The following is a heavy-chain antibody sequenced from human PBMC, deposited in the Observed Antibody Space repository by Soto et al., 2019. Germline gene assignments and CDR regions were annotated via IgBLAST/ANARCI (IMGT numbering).Heavy chain of an antibody. J-gene: IGHJ6*02. CDR1: GGSISGDYYH. Sequence: VQLQQSGPGLVKPSQTLSLTCTVSGGSISGDYYHWTWIRQSPGTGLEWIGYVFHSGSVLYNPSLKSRLNISVDTSKNQFSLRLSSVTAADTAVYFCAREDDGGDRDYYGLDVWGQWTTVTVSS. CDR2: VFHSGSV. V-gene: IGHV4-30-4*08. D-gene: IGHD2-21*02. CDR3: AREDDGGDRDYYGLDV.